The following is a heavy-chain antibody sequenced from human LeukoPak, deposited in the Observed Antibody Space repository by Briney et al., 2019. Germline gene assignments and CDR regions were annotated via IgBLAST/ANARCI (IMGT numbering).Heavy chain of an antibody. Sequence: GASVKVSCQASGGSFSSYAISWVRQAPGEGLEWMGRIIPIFGTANYAQKFQGRVTITTDESTSTAYMELSSLRSEDTAVYYCAIDAPPGVGGAIRWLDTWGKGTLVTVSA. J-gene: IGHJ5*02. CDR1: GGSFSSYA. D-gene: IGHD3-10*01. CDR3: AIDAPPGVGGAIRWLDT. CDR2: IIPIFGTA. V-gene: IGHV1-69*05.